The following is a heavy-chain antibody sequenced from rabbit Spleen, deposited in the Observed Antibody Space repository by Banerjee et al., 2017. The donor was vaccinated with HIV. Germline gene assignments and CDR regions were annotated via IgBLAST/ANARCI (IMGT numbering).Heavy chain of an antibody. CDR2: IYAAKGST. Sequence: QLTETGGGLVQPGGSLTLSCKAAGIDFTNYYISWVRQAPGKGLEWIGIIYAAKGSTNYASWVNGRFTISSDNAQSTVDLKMTSLTAADTATYFCVRCPYYTYVYADYPYAYTQLDLWGPGTLVTVS. CDR1: GIDFTNYY. J-gene: IGHJ3*01. CDR3: VRCPYYTYVYADYPYAYTQLDL. D-gene: IGHD6-1*01. V-gene: IGHV1S7*01.